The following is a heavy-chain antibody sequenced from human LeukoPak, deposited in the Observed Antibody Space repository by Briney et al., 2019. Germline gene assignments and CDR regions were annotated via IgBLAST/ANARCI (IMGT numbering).Heavy chain of an antibody. Sequence: PGGALGLSWAASGFPFRSYGMSWGRPAPGKGVGWGSAISGGGSTYYADSVKGRFTISRDNSKNTLYLQMNSLRAEDTAVYYCAKDRYYYDSSGYPVDYWGQGTLVTVSS. CDR3: AKDRYYYDSSGYPVDY. J-gene: IGHJ4*02. CDR2: ISGGGST. CDR1: GFPFRSYG. V-gene: IGHV3-23*01. D-gene: IGHD3-22*01.